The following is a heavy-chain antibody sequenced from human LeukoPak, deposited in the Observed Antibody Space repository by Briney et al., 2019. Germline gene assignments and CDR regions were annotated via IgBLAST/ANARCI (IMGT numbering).Heavy chain of an antibody. J-gene: IGHJ2*01. CDR3: ARSRYCSSTSCPDWYFDL. Sequence: GRSLRLSCAASGFTFSDNYMSWIRQAPGKGLEWLSYISGSSSYTNYADSVKGRFTISRDNAKNSLYLQMNSLRAEDAAVYYCARSRYCSSTSCPDWYFDLWGRGTLVTVSS. D-gene: IGHD2-2*01. V-gene: IGHV3-11*03. CDR1: GFTFSDNY. CDR2: ISGSSSYT.